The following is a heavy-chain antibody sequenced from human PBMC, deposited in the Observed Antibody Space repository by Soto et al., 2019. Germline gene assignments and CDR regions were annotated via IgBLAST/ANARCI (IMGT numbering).Heavy chain of an antibody. D-gene: IGHD6-19*01. V-gene: IGHV5-51*03. Sequence: EVQLVQSGAEVKKPGESLKISCKGSGYSFTSYWIGWVRQMPGKGLEWMGIIYPGDSDTRYSPSFQGQVTISADKSISTAYLQVSSLKASDTAMYYCASLASGYSSGWYAEYFQHWGQGTLVTVSS. CDR2: IYPGDSDT. CDR3: ASLASGYSSGWYAEYFQH. J-gene: IGHJ1*01. CDR1: GYSFTSYW.